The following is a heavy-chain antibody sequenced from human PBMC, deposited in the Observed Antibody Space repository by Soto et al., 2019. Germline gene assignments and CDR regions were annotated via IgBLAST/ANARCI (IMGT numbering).Heavy chain of an antibody. CDR3: ARDKRLQRYYYYYGMDV. CDR1: GYTFTSYG. J-gene: IGHJ6*02. V-gene: IGHV1-18*04. D-gene: IGHD1-1*01. Sequence: GASVKVSCKASGYTFTSYGISWVRQAPGQGLEWMGWISAYNGNTNYAQKLQGRVTMTTDTSTSTAYMELRSLRSDDTAVYYCARDKRLQRYYYYYGMDVWGQGTTVTVSS. CDR2: ISAYNGNT.